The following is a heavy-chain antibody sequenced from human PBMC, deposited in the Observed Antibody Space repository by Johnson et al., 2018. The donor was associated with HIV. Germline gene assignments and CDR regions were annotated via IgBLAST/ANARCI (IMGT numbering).Heavy chain of an antibody. Sequence: VQLVESGGDWVQPGGSLRLSCAASGFTFSIYDMHWVRQPTGKGLEWVSAIGTAGDTYYAASVRGRFTISRENAKNSLDLQMNSLRAGDTAVYYCARSGRGTLTTVPDAFDIGGQGTMVTVSS. D-gene: IGHD4-17*01. CDR2: IGTAGDT. J-gene: IGHJ3*02. CDR3: ARSGRGTLTTVPDAFDI. V-gene: IGHV3-13*01. CDR1: GFTFSIYD.